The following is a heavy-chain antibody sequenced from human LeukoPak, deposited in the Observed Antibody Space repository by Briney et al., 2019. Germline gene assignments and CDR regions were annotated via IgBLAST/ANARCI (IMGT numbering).Heavy chain of an antibody. J-gene: IGHJ3*01. V-gene: IGHV5-51*01. Sequence: GESLKISCKGSGYRFNAYWIAWVRQMPGKGLEWMGIIYPDDSDTRYSPSFQGQVTISADKSVRTAYLRWSSLKASDTAMYYCARPNITSYYDSRGYDAFDVWGQGTMVTVSS. CDR2: IYPDDSDT. D-gene: IGHD3-22*01. CDR3: ARPNITSYYDSRGYDAFDV. CDR1: GYRFNAYW.